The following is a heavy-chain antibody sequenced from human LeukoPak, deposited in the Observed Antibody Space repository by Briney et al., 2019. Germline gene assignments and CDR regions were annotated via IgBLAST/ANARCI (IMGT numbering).Heavy chain of an antibody. CDR1: GFTFSSYS. D-gene: IGHD1-26*01. Sequence: PGGSLRLSCAASGFTFSSYSMNWVRQAPGKGLEWVSSISSSSSYIYYADSVKGRFTISRDNAKNSLYLQMNSLRAEDTAVYYCARDLGGYYRFDYWGQGTLVTVSS. V-gene: IGHV3-21*01. CDR2: ISSSSSYI. J-gene: IGHJ4*02. CDR3: ARDLGGYYRFDY.